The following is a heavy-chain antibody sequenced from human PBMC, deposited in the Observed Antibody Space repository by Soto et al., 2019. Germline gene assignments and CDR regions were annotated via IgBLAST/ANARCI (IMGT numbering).Heavy chain of an antibody. V-gene: IGHV2-5*02. CDR2: IYWDDSK. J-gene: IGHJ4*02. CDR3: AHRVLRTVFGLVTTTEIYFDF. CDR1: GFSLTTSGVG. Sequence: QITLKESGPTVVKPTETLTLTCTFSGFSLTTSGVGVGWVRQSPCKPHEWIAPIYWDDSKRYSTSLKSRLIITKDTSQNQVVLTMANVDPADTATYYCAHRVLRTVFGLVTTTEIYFDFWCPGTPVFVSS. D-gene: IGHD3-3*01.